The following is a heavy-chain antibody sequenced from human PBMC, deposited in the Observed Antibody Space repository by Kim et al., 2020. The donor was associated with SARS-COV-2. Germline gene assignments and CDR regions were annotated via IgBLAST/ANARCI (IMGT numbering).Heavy chain of an antibody. CDR1: GFTFSNSW. J-gene: IGHJ4*02. CDR2: IKSKTDGGTT. D-gene: IGHD6-19*01. CDR3: TTDRGSSGCID. V-gene: IGHV3-15*01. Sequence: GGSLRLSCAASGFTFSNSWMSWVRQAPGKGLEWVGRIKSKTDGGTTDYAAPVKSRFTISRDDSKNTLYLQMNSLKTEGTAVYYCTTDRGSSGCIDWGQGTVVTVPS.